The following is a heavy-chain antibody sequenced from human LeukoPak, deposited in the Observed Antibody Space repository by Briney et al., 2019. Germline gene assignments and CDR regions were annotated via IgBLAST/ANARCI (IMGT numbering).Heavy chain of an antibody. CDR3: ARNDYLQD. Sequence: GGSLRLSCAASGFTFSSYWMHWVRQAPGKGLVWVSRIKSDGSSTSYADPVKGRFTISRDNAKNTLYLQMNSLRPEDTAVYYCARNDYLQDWGQGTLVTVPS. J-gene: IGHJ1*01. V-gene: IGHV3-74*01. CDR1: GFTFSSYW. CDR2: IKSDGSST.